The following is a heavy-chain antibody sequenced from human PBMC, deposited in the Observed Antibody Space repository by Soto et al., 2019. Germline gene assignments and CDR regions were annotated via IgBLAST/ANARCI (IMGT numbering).Heavy chain of an antibody. J-gene: IGHJ4*02. CDR1: GCSFTSYG. Sequence: ASVKVSCKASGCSFTSYGISWVRQAPGQGPEWMGWISGHNGNTNHPQSLQGRVTMTTDTSRNTAYMELRSLRSDDTAVYYCARHRFNYYDDTVYYYFDYWGQGTL. CDR3: ARHRFNYYDDTVYYYFDY. V-gene: IGHV1-18*04. CDR2: ISGHNGNT. D-gene: IGHD3-22*01.